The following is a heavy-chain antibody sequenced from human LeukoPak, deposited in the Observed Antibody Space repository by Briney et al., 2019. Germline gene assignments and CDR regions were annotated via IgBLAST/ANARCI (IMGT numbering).Heavy chain of an antibody. CDR1: GFTFSSYS. CDR3: ARDMKVTGTTAFDY. J-gene: IGHJ4*02. CDR2: ISSSRYI. Sequence: GGSLRLSCAASGFTFSSYSMNWVRQAPRKGLEWVSSISSSRYIYYADSVKGRFTISRANAKNLLYLQMNSLRAEDTAVYYCARDMKVTGTTAFDYWGQGTLVTVSS. V-gene: IGHV3-21*01. D-gene: IGHD1-20*01.